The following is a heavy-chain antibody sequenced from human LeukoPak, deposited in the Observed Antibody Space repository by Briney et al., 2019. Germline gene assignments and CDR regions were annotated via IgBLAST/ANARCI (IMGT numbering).Heavy chain of an antibody. CDR2: ISYDGSNK. J-gene: IGHJ4*02. CDR1: GFTFSSYA. Sequence: GGSLRLSCAASGFTFSSYAMHWVRRAPGKGLEWVAVISYDGSNKYYADSVKGRFTISRDNSKNTLYLQMNSLRAEDTAVYYCARPDDSSGYYLGNYYFDYWGQGTLVTVSS. CDR3: ARPDDSSGYYLGNYYFDY. V-gene: IGHV3-30*04. D-gene: IGHD3-22*01.